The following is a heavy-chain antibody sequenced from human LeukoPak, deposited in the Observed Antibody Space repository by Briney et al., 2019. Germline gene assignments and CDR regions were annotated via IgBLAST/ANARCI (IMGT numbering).Heavy chain of an antibody. V-gene: IGHV3-74*01. CDR3: ARGVSGTGPDI. Sequence: GGSLRLSCAASGFTLSSYWMHWVRPAPGKGLVWVSRIKTDGSSTDYADSVKGRFTISRDNAKNTMYLQMNSLRAEDTAMYYCARGVSGTGPDIWGLGTMVTVSS. J-gene: IGHJ3*02. CDR1: GFTLSSYW. D-gene: IGHD5/OR15-5a*01. CDR2: IKTDGSST.